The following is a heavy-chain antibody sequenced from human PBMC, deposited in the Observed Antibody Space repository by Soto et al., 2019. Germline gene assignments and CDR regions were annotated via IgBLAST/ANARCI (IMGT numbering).Heavy chain of an antibody. Sequence: PSETLSLTCAVSGGSISSGGYSWSWFRQPPGKGLECIGYIYHSGSTYYNPALKSRVTISVDMSKNQFSLKLSSVTAADTAVYYCATEMSTGGAFDIWGQGTMVTVSS. D-gene: IGHD4-17*01. J-gene: IGHJ3*02. CDR1: GGSISSGGYS. CDR3: ATEMSTGGAFDI. CDR2: IYHSGST. V-gene: IGHV4-30-2*01.